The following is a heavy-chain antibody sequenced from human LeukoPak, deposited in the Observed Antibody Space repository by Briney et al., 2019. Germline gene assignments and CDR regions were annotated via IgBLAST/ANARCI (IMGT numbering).Heavy chain of an antibody. CDR1: GFIFSDYG. V-gene: IGHV3-30*18. Sequence: GGSLRLSCAASGFIFSDYGMHWVRQAPGKGLEWVALISYDGKNKYFADSVKGRFTISRDNSKNTLYLQMNSLRAADTAVYYCAKVGRDYRDGSGPLGDYWGQGTLVTVSS. CDR3: AKVGRDYRDGSGPLGDY. CDR2: ISYDGKNK. J-gene: IGHJ4*02. D-gene: IGHD3-22*01.